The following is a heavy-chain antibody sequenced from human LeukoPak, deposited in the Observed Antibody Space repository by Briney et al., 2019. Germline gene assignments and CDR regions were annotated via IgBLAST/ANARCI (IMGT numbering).Heavy chain of an antibody. Sequence: GGSLRLSCAASGLAFSAYKMHWVRQAPRKGLVWVSRISTDGYTIDYADFVQGRFTASRDNTKNTWSLEMNSLRAEDTAVYYCVVGGSPGYWGQGTLVTVSS. CDR1: GLAFSAYK. V-gene: IGHV3-74*01. D-gene: IGHD2-15*01. CDR3: VVGGSPGY. J-gene: IGHJ4*02. CDR2: ISTDGYTI.